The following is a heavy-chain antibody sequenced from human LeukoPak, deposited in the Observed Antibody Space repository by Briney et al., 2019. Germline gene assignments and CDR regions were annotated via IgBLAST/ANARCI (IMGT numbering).Heavy chain of an antibody. V-gene: IGHV3-48*01. CDR3: ASGAEGYVFDP. Sequence: LRLSCAASGFTFSSYSMNWVRQAPGKGLEWVSYISSSSGTIYYADSVKGRFTISRDNAKNSLYLQVNSLRAEDTAVYYCASGAEGYVFDPWGQGTLVTVSS. J-gene: IGHJ5*02. CDR2: ISSSSGTI. CDR1: GFTFSSYS. D-gene: IGHD2-2*01.